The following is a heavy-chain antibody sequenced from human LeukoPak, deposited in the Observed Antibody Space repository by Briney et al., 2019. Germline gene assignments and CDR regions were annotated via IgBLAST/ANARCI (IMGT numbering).Heavy chain of an antibody. Sequence: GASVKVSCKASGGTFSSYAISWVRQAPGQGLEWMGRFIPILGIANYAQKFQGRVTITADKSTSTAYMELSSLRSEDTAVYYCARDYYGSGSPTDYWGQGTLVTVSS. CDR3: ARDYYGSGSPTDY. J-gene: IGHJ4*02. CDR1: GGTFSSYA. V-gene: IGHV1-69*04. D-gene: IGHD3-10*01. CDR2: FIPILGIA.